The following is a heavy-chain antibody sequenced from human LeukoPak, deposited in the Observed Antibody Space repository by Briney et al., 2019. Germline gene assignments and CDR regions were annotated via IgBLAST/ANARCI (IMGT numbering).Heavy chain of an antibody. V-gene: IGHV3-48*02. J-gene: IGHJ4*02. CDR1: GFTFSSYG. CDR2: ISSSSDSI. CDR3: ARAMRSGYDY. D-gene: IGHD5-12*01. Sequence: GGSLRLSCAASGFTFSSYGMNWLRQAPGKRLEWVSYISSSSDSIYYADSVMGRFTISRDNAENSLDLQMNSLRDEDTAVYYCARAMRSGYDYWGQGTLVTVSS.